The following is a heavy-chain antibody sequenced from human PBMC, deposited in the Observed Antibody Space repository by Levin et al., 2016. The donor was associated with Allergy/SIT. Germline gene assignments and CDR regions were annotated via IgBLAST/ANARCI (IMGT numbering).Heavy chain of an antibody. J-gene: IGHJ4*02. D-gene: IGHD5-12*01. CDR2: IYHSGST. CDR3: TRWSVGTMYDS. Sequence: SETLSLTCTVSGYSISSGYYWGWIRQPPGKGLEWIGSIYHSGSTYYNPSLKSRVTVSVDTSKNHFSLKLSSVTAADTAMYYCTRWSVGTMYDSWGQGTQVTVSS. V-gene: IGHV4-38-2*02. CDR1: GYSISSGYY.